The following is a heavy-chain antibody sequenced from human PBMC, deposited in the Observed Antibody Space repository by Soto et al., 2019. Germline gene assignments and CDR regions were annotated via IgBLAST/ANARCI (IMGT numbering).Heavy chain of an antibody. Sequence: SETLSLTCTVSGGSISSSSYYWGWIRQPPGKGLEWIGSIYYSGSTYYNPSLKSRVTISVDTSKNQFSLKLSSVTAADTAVYYCARALEDLRYFDWLLYPLYYFDYWGQGTLVTVSS. V-gene: IGHV4-39*01. CDR3: ARALEDLRYFDWLLYPLYYFDY. CDR2: IYYSGST. J-gene: IGHJ4*02. CDR1: GGSISSSSYY. D-gene: IGHD3-9*01.